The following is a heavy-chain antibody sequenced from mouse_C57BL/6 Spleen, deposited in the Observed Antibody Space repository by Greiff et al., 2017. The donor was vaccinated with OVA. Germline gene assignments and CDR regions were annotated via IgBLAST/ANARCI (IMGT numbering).Heavy chain of an antibody. CDR1: GFTFSSYA. CDR2: ISDGGSYT. CDR3: ARDRDYGIHYAMDY. J-gene: IGHJ4*01. V-gene: IGHV5-4*01. D-gene: IGHD1-1*02. Sequence: EVKLMESGGGLVKPGGSLKLSCAASGFTFSSYAMSWVRQTPEQRLEWVATISDGGSYTYYPDNVKGRFTITRDNAKNNLYLQMSNLKSEDTAMYYCARDRDYGIHYAMDYWGQGTSVTVSS.